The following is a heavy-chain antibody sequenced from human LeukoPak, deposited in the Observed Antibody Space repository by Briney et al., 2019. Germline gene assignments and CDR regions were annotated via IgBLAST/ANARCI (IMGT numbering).Heavy chain of an antibody. D-gene: IGHD1-26*01. CDR1: GGSISSYY. J-gene: IGHJ5*02. V-gene: IGHV4-59*05. CDR2: IYYTGST. CDR3: ARQGASDP. Sequence: SETLSLTCTVSGGSISSYYWSWIRQPPGKGLEWIGSIYYTGSTYYNPSLKSRLTISVDTSKNQFSLRLKSVTAADTAVYYCARQGASDPWGQGTLVTVSS.